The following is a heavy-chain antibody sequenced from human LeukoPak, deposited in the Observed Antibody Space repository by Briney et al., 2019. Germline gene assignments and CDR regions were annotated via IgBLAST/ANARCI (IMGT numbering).Heavy chain of an antibody. CDR2: INYSGSTT. D-gene: IGHD6-19*01. CDR1: GFTLSSYA. Sequence: GGSLRLSCAASGFTLSSYAMSWVRQAPGKGLECVSTINYSGSTTYYADSVKGRFTISRDNSKNALYLQMRSLRPEDTAVYYCAKDRVTSGWYVYDHWGQGTQVTVSS. CDR3: AKDRVTSGWYVYDH. V-gene: IGHV3-23*01. J-gene: IGHJ4*02.